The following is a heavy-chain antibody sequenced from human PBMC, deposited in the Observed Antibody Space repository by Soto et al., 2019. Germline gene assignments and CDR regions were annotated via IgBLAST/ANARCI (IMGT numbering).Heavy chain of an antibody. CDR3: AGPGEQHRY. V-gene: IGHV3-66*01. J-gene: IGHJ4*02. D-gene: IGHD3-16*01. CDR2: IYSGGST. Sequence: GGSLRLSCAASGFTFSNAWMSWVRQAPGKGLEWVSLIYSGGSTYYADSVKGRFTFSRDNSKNTLYLQMNSLRVEDTAVYYCAGPGEQHRYWGQGTLVTVSS. CDR1: GFTFSNAW.